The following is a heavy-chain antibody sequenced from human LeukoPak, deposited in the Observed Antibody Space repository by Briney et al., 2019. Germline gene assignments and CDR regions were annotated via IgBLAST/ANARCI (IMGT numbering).Heavy chain of an antibody. CDR1: GFTVNSKY. CDR3: ARDNSVGDTAWWFDP. D-gene: IGHD1-26*01. CDR2: LYSGDTT. J-gene: IGHJ5*02. V-gene: IGHV3-53*05. Sequence: GGSLRLSCAASGFTVNSKYMNWVRQAPGKGLEWVSVLYSGDTTHYADSVKGRFVISRDNSKNTLYLQMNSLRSEDTAVYYCARDNSVGDTAWWFDPWGQGTLVTVSS.